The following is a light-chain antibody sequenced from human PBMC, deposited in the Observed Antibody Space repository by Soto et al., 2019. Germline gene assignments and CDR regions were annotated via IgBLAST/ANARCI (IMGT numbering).Light chain of an antibody. CDR3: QQRSNWPPIT. V-gene: IGKV3D-20*02. CDR1: QSVSRTY. Sequence: EIVLTQSPGTLSLSPGERATLSCRASQSVSRTYLAWYQQKPVQAPRLLIYATSSRATGIPARFSGSGSGTDFTLTISSLEPEDFAVYYCQQRSNWPPITFGQGTRLEIK. J-gene: IGKJ5*01. CDR2: ATS.